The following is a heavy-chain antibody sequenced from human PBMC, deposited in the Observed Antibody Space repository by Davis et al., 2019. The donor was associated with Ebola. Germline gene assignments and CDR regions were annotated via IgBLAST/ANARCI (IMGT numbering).Heavy chain of an antibody. Sequence: ESLKISCAASGFTFSTYTMTWVRQVPGKGLEWVSSISISSAFIYYADSVKGRFTVSRDNAKSSLSLQMNSLRAEDTAVYYCAGGESGWDASDIWGRGTMVTVSS. D-gene: IGHD6-19*01. J-gene: IGHJ3*02. V-gene: IGHV3-21*01. CDR3: AGGESGWDASDI. CDR1: GFTFSTYT. CDR2: ISISSAFI.